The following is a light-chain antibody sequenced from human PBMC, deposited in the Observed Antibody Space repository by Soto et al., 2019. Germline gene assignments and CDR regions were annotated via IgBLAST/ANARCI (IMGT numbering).Light chain of an antibody. Sequence: EIVLTQSPGTLSLSPGERATLSCRASQSVSSSYLAWYQQKPGQAPRPLIYGASSSAIGIPDRFSGSGSGTDFTLTISRLEPEDFAVYYCQQYGSSSWTFGQGTNVEI. CDR1: QSVSSSY. J-gene: IGKJ1*01. CDR2: GAS. CDR3: QQYGSSSWT. V-gene: IGKV3-20*01.